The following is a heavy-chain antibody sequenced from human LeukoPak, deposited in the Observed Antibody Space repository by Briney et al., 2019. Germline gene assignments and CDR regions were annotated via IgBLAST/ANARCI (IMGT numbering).Heavy chain of an antibody. J-gene: IGHJ4*02. D-gene: IGHD1-20*01. Sequence: GGSLRLSCAASGFTFSSYGMHWVRQARGKGLEGGAVIWYDGSNKYYADSVKGRFTISRDNYKHTLYLPMNSLRAEDTAVYYCASSNWNDESLSDYWGKGNLVTVSS. CDR2: IWYDGSNK. CDR3: ASSNWNDESLSDY. V-gene: IGHV3-33*01. CDR1: GFTFSSYG.